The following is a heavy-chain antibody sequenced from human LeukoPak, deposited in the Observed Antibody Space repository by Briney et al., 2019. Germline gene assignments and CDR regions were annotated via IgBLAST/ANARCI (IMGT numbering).Heavy chain of an antibody. D-gene: IGHD1-26*01. CDR1: GYTFTSYD. CDR3: ARGLRELLLGEFDY. V-gene: IGHV1-8*01. Sequence: GASVKVSCTASGYTFTSYDINWVRQATGQGLEWMGWMNPNSGNTGYAQKFQGRVTMTRNTSISTAYMELSSLRSEDTAVYYCARGLRELLLGEFDYWGQGTLVTVSS. CDR2: MNPNSGNT. J-gene: IGHJ4*02.